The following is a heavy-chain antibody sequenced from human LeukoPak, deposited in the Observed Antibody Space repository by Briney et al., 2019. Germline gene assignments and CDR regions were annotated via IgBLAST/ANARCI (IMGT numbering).Heavy chain of an antibody. CDR1: GYSISSGDY. D-gene: IGHD3-10*01. CDR3: ARDSHPLLWFGELFSY. CDR2: IYQNGRT. V-gene: IGHV4-38-2*02. J-gene: IGHJ4*02. Sequence: SETLSLICSVSGYSISSGDYWGWIRQPPGKGLEWIGNIYQNGRTYYNPSLKSRVTISVDTYKNKFSLKLSSVTAADTALYYCARDSHPLLWFGELFSYWGQGTLVTVSS.